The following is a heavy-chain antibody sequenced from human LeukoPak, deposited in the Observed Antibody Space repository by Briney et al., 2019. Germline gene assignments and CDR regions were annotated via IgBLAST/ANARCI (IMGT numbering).Heavy chain of an antibody. J-gene: IGHJ4*02. CDR3: ARGTTVTSFDY. V-gene: IGHV3-20*04. D-gene: IGHD4-17*01. Sequence: GGSLRLSCGASGFTFDDYGLSWVRQAPGNGLEWVSGINWNGGSTGYADSVKGRFTISRDNAKNSLYLQMNSLRAEDTALYYCARGTTVTSFDYWGQGTLVTVSS. CDR2: INWNGGST. CDR1: GFTFDDYG.